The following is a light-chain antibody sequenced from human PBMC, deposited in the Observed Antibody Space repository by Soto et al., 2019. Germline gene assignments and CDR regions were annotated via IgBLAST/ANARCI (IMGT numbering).Light chain of an antibody. CDR3: QQYGTSTTT. V-gene: IGKV3-20*01. Sequence: ENVLTQSPGTLSLSPGERATLSCRASQTVSSYLTWYQQRPGQAPRLLIYGASKRATGIPDRFSGSGSGTDFTLTISRLEPEDFALYYCQQYGTSTTTFGQGTRLEIK. J-gene: IGKJ5*01. CDR2: GAS. CDR1: QTVSSY.